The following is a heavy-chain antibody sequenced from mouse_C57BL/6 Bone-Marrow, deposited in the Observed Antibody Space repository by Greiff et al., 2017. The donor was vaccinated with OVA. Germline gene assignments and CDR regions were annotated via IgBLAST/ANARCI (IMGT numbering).Heavy chain of an antibody. D-gene: IGHD2-5*01. CDR1: GFTFSDFY. V-gene: IGHV7-1*01. CDR3: ARDESNYEGYYAMDY. J-gene: IGHJ4*01. CDR2: SRNKANDYTT. Sequence: EVQLVESGGGLVQSGRSLRLSCATSGFTFSDFYMEWVRQAPGKGLEWIAASRNKANDYTTEYSASVKGRFIVSRDTSQSILYLQMNALRAEDTAIYYCARDESNYEGYYAMDYWGQGTSVTVSS.